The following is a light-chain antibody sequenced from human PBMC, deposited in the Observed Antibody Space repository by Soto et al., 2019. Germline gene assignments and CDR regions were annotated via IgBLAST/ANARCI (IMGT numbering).Light chain of an antibody. CDR2: AAS. CDR3: QQSYSTPYT. V-gene: IGKV1-39*01. Sequence: DIHMTQSPSSLSASVGDRVTLTCRASQTISTFLNWYQQKPGKAPKHLIYAASSLQSGVPSRFSGSGSGTDFTLTISSLQPEDFATYYCQQSYSTPYTFGQGTKLEIK. CDR1: QTISTF. J-gene: IGKJ2*01.